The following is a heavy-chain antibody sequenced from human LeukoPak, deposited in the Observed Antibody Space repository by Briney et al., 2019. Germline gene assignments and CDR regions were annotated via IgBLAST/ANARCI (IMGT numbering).Heavy chain of an antibody. V-gene: IGHV3-23*01. Sequence: GGSLRLSCAASGFIFSRYAMSWVRQAPGKGLEWVSGISGSGGRTYYADSVKGRFTISRDNSKNTLYLQMNSLRAEDTAVYYCAKDHVVVIAGGFDHWGQGTLVTVSA. CDR3: AKDHVVVIAGGFDH. D-gene: IGHD2-2*01. J-gene: IGHJ5*02. CDR2: ISGSGGRT. CDR1: GFIFSRYA.